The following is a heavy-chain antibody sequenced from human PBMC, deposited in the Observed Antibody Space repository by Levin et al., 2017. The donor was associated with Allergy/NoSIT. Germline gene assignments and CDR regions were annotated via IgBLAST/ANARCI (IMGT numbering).Heavy chain of an antibody. CDR2: INPNSGGT. CDR3: ARSSYDFWSGYSYYYGMDV. V-gene: IGHV1-2*02. CDR1: GYTFTGYY. J-gene: IGHJ6*02. D-gene: IGHD3-3*01. Sequence: ASVKVSCKASGYTFTGYYMHWVRQAPGQGLEWMGWINPNSGGTNYAQKFQGRVTMTRDTSISTAYMELSRLRSDDTAVYYCARSSYDFWSGYSYYYGMDVWGQGTTVTVSS.